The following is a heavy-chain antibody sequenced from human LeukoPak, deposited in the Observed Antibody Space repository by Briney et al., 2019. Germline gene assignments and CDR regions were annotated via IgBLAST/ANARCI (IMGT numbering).Heavy chain of an antibody. CDR2: VSSSGSTI. Sequence: GGSLRLSCAASGFTFSSHEMNWVRQAPGKGLEWVSYVSSSGSTIYYADSVKGRSTISRDNAKNSLYLQMNSLRAEDTAVYYCARDPLRYFDYWGQGTLVTVSS. J-gene: IGHJ4*02. CDR1: GFTFSSHE. D-gene: IGHD3-9*01. V-gene: IGHV3-48*03. CDR3: ARDPLRYFDY.